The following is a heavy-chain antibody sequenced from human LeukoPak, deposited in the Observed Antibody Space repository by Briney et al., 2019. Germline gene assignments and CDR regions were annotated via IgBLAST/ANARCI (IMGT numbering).Heavy chain of an antibody. Sequence: GSLRLSCAASGFTFSSYAMSWVRQAPGKGLEWVSAISGTGGSTYYADSVKGRLTISRDNSKNTLYLQMNSLRAEDTAVYYCAKDRDGSEWELLQRYAFDIWGQGTMVTVSS. D-gene: IGHD1-26*01. CDR2: ISGTGGST. CDR1: GFTFSSYA. J-gene: IGHJ3*02. CDR3: AKDRDGSEWELLQRYAFDI. V-gene: IGHV3-23*01.